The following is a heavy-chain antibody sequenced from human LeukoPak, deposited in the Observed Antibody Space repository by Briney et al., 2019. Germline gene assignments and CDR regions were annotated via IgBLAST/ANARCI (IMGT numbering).Heavy chain of an antibody. CDR2: VKQDGSEK. CDR1: GLTFSRYW. Sequence: GGSLRLSCAASGLTFSRYWMSWVRQAPGKGLEWVANVKQDGSEKYYVDSMKGRFTISRDNAKNSLYLQMNSLTAEDTAVYYCAGGAQTYNWYFDLWGRGTLVTVSS. CDR3: AGGAQTYNWYFDL. V-gene: IGHV3-7*01. J-gene: IGHJ2*01. D-gene: IGHD3-16*01.